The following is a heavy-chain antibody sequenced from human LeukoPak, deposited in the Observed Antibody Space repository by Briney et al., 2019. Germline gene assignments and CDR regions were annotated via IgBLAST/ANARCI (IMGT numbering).Heavy chain of an antibody. J-gene: IGHJ6*03. V-gene: IGHV3-21*01. CDR2: ISSSSRFI. Sequence: GGSLRLSCAASGFTFNSYSMNWFRQAPGKGLEWVSSISSSSRFIYYADSVKGRFTISRDNSKNTLYLQMNSLRAEDTAVYYCAKGYGWEASYYYYYMDVWGKGTTVTISS. CDR1: GFTFNSYS. D-gene: IGHD1-26*01. CDR3: AKGYGWEASYYYYYMDV.